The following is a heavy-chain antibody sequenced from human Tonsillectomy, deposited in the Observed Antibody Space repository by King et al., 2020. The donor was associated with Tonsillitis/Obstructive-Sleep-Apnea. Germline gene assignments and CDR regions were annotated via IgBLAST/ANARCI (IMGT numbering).Heavy chain of an antibody. CDR1: GFTFSSYS. D-gene: IGHD2-15*01. Sequence: VQLVESGGGLVKPGGSLRLSCAASGFTFSSYSMNWVRQAPGKGLEWVSSISSSRSYIYYADSAKGRFTISRDNDKNSLYLQMNSLRAEDTAVYYCAGYEIAATNCCSYGMDVWGQGTTVTVSS. V-gene: IGHV3-21*01. J-gene: IGHJ6*02. CDR2: ISSSRSYI. CDR3: AGYEIAATNCCSYGMDV.